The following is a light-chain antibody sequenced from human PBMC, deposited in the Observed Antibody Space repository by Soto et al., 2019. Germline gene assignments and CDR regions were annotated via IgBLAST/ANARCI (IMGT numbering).Light chain of an antibody. CDR2: GAS. Sequence: IVLTQSPGTLSLSPGESATLSCKASQSVSSSYLAWYQQKPGQAPRLLIYGASSRATGIPDRFSGSGAGTDFTLTSSRLEHEDFAVYYCQQYGSSFTFGQGTRLEIK. J-gene: IGKJ5*01. V-gene: IGKV3-20*01. CDR3: QQYGSSFT. CDR1: QSVSSSY.